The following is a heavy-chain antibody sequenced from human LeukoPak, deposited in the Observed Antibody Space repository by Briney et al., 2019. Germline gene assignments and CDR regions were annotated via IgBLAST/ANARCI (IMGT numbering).Heavy chain of an antibody. CDR2: INSDGST. D-gene: IGHD1-26*01. CDR1: GFSFSSTW. V-gene: IGHV3-74*01. Sequence: GGSLRLSCAASGFSFSSTWMHWVRQVPGKGLVWVSRINSDGSTIYADSVKGRFTISRDNSKNTLYLQMNSLRAEDTAVYYCAKGGSYIAEYFQHWGQGTLVTVSS. CDR3: AKGGSYIAEYFQH. J-gene: IGHJ1*01.